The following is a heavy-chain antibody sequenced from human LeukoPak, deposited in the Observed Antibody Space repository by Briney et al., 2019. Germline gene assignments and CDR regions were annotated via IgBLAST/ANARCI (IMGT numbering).Heavy chain of an antibody. CDR2: LSAGSGTI. Sequence: GGSLRLSCAASGFTLSNFWMNWVRQAPGKGLEWVSYLSAGSGTIYYADSVKGRFTISRDNAKNSLYLQMNSLRDEDTAVYYCARASRSGSYYFDYWGQGTVVTVSS. CDR1: GFTLSNFW. V-gene: IGHV3-48*02. J-gene: IGHJ4*02. D-gene: IGHD3-10*01. CDR3: ARASRSGSYYFDY.